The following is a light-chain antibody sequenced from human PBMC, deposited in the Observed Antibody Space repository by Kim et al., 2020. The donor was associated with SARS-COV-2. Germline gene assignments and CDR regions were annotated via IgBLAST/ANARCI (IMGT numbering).Light chain of an antibody. Sequence: LSPAERGTLSCRASQSVSSSYLAWCQQKPGQAPRLLIYGASSRATGIPDRFSGSGSGTDFTLTISKLEPENFAVYYCQQYGSSLYTFGQGTKLEI. CDR2: GAS. V-gene: IGKV3-20*01. CDR1: QSVSSSY. CDR3: QQYGSSLYT. J-gene: IGKJ2*01.